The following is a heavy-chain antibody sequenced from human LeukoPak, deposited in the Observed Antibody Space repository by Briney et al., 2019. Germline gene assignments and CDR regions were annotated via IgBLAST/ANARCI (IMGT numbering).Heavy chain of an antibody. CDR1: GFTFSSYA. CDR2: ISGSGGST. D-gene: IGHD3-22*01. J-gene: IGHJ5*02. V-gene: IGHV3-23*01. CDR3: AIDPDYYDSSGGS. Sequence: PGGSLRLFCAASGFTFSSYAMSWVRQAPGKGLEWLSGISGSGGSTYYADPVKGWFTISRDNSKNTLYLQINSLRAEDRALYYCAIDPDYYDSSGGSWGQGTLVTVSS.